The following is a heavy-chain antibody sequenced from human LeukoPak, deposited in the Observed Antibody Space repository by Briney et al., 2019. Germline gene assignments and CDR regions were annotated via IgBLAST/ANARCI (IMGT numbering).Heavy chain of an antibody. CDR1: GYTFTGYY. CDR2: INPNSGGT. J-gene: IGHJ6*03. Sequence: GASVKVSCKASGYTFTGYYMHWVRQAPGQGLEWMGWINPNSGGTNYAQKFQGRVTITADKSTSTAYMELSSLRSEDTAVYYCARGLEGYCSGGSCYDSWYYMDVWGKGTTVTVSS. D-gene: IGHD2-15*01. V-gene: IGHV1-2*02. CDR3: ARGLEGYCSGGSCYDSWYYMDV.